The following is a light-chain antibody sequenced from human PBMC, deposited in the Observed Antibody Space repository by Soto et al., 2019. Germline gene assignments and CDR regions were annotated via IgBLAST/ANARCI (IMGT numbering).Light chain of an antibody. Sequence: QSALTQPASVSGSPGQSITISCTGTSSDVGSYNLVSWYQQLPGKAPKLLIYEGSKRPSGVSNRFSGSKSGNTASLTISGLQAEDEADYYCCSYAIGSTLVFVGGTKLTVL. V-gene: IGLV2-23*01. J-gene: IGLJ2*01. CDR1: SSDVGSYNL. CDR2: EGS. CDR3: CSYAIGSTLV.